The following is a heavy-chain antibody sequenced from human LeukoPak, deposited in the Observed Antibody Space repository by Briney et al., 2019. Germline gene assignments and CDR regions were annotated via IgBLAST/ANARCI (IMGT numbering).Heavy chain of an antibody. V-gene: IGHV3-33*01. Sequence: GRSLRLSCAAYGFTFSSHRMHCVRQAPGKGLERAAAIWCDGSNKYYADSVKGRFTISRDNSKNTLYLQMNSLRAEDTAVYYCARGERVTMVRGVNYYYGMDVWGQGTTVTVSS. CDR3: ARGERVTMVRGVNYYYGMDV. CDR1: GFTFSSHR. CDR2: IWCDGSNK. J-gene: IGHJ6*02. D-gene: IGHD3-10*01.